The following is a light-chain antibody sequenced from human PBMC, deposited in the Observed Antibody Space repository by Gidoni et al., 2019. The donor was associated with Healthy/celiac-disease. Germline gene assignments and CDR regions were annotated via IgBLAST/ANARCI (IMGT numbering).Light chain of an antibody. CDR2: GAS. CDR1: QSVSSSY. V-gene: IGKV3-20*01. CDR3: QQYGSSRGLT. J-gene: IGKJ4*01. Sequence: EIVLTQSPTTLSLSPGERATLSCRASQSVSSSYLAWYQQKPGQAPRLLIYGASSRATGIPDRFSGSGSGTDFTLTISRLEPEDFAVYYCQQYGSSRGLTFGGGTKVEI.